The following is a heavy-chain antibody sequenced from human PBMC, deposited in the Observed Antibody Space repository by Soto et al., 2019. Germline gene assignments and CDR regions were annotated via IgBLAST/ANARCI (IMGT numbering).Heavy chain of an antibody. CDR1: VFAIFSYH. D-gene: IGHD1-7*01. J-gene: IGHJ4*02. Sequence: SDTLSLTCTVSVFAIFSYHWSGFLQPPGKGLEWIASVYYTLTTNYNPSLGSGVTISIDAPENQISLKLTSVTAAYTAFYYCARDKVIKGMFELWGKGTMVTVSS. CDR3: ARDKVIKGMFEL. V-gene: IGHV4-59*01. CDR2: VYYTLTT.